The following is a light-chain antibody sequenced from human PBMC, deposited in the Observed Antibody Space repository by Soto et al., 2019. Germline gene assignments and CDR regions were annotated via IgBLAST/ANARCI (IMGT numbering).Light chain of an antibody. Sequence: EVVMTQSPATLSVSPGERATLSCRASQTVSSNLAWYQQKPGQSPRLLIYGTSTRATGVPARFSGSGSGTEFTLSISSLQSEDFVVYYCHQYNFWPSFGQGTKVEI. CDR3: HQYNFWPS. V-gene: IGKV3-15*01. J-gene: IGKJ1*01. CDR1: QTVSSN. CDR2: GTS.